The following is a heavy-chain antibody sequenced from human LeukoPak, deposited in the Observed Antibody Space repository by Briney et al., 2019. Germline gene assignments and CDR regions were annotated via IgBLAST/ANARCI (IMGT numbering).Heavy chain of an antibody. CDR3: AKQGYDSSGYYDLGDY. CDR1: GFTFDDYG. V-gene: IGHV3-23*01. D-gene: IGHD3-22*01. J-gene: IGHJ4*02. Sequence: QAGGSLRLSCAASGFTFDDYGMSWVRQAPGKGLEWVSGINWNGGSTYYADSVKGRFTISRDNSKNTLYLQMNSLRAEDTAVYYCAKQGYDSSGYYDLGDYWGQGTLVTVSS. CDR2: INWNGGST.